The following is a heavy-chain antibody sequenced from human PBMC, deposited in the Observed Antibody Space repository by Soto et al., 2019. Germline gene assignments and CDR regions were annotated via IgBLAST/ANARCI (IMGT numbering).Heavy chain of an antibody. D-gene: IGHD3-16*01. CDR2: IYSGGST. Sequence: GGSLRLSCAASGFTVSSNYMSWVRQAPGKGLEWVSVIYSGGSTYYADSVKGRFTISRHNSKNTLYLQMNSLRAEDTAVYYCARSEDYIWGSPALDYWGQGTLVTVSS. J-gene: IGHJ4*02. CDR3: ARSEDYIWGSPALDY. CDR1: GFTVSSNY. V-gene: IGHV3-53*04.